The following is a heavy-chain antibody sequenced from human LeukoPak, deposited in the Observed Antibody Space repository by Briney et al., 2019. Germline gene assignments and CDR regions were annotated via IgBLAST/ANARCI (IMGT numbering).Heavy chain of an antibody. CDR1: GFTFSSYS. Sequence: GRSLRLSCAASGFTFSSYSMHWVRQAPGRGLEWVSSISSSSSYIYYADSVKGRFTISRDNAKNSLYLQMNSLRAEDTAVYYCARVENIAATGPYFDFWGQGTLVTVSS. CDR3: ARVENIAATGPYFDF. V-gene: IGHV3-21*01. CDR2: ISSSSSYI. J-gene: IGHJ4*02. D-gene: IGHD6-13*01.